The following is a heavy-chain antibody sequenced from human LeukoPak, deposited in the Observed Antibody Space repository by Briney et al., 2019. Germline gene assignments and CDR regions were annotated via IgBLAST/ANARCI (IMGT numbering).Heavy chain of an antibody. CDR2: ISSSGSIM. Sequence: PGGSLRLSCAASGFTFSSYAMSWVRQAPGKGLEWVSYISSSGSIMYYAESVKGRFTVSRDNAKNSLYLQMNSLRDDDTAVYYCAVLIVAVGPFDSWGQGTLVTVSS. CDR3: AVLIVAVGPFDS. V-gene: IGHV3-48*02. CDR1: GFTFSSYA. J-gene: IGHJ4*01. D-gene: IGHD6-13*01.